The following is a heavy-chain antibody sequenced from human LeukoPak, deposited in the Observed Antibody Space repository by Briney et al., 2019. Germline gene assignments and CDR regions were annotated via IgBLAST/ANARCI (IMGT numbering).Heavy chain of an antibody. CDR2: IYTSGST. D-gene: IGHD3-3*01. Sequence: SETLSLTCTVSGGSISSYYWSWIRQPPGKGLEWIGYIYTSGSTNYNPSLKSRVTISVGTSKNQFSLKLSSVTAADTAVYYCARSLEYYDFWSGYPQRRNYYYYYYMDVWGKGTTVTVSS. CDR3: ARSLEYYDFWSGYPQRRNYYYYYYMDV. CDR1: GGSISSYY. V-gene: IGHV4-4*09. J-gene: IGHJ6*03.